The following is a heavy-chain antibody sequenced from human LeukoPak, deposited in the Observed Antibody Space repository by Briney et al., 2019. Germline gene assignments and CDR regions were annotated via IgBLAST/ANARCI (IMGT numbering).Heavy chain of an antibody. CDR3: ARASYYDILTGYS. CDR2: IKQDGSEK. J-gene: IGHJ4*02. Sequence: PGGSLRLSCAASGFTFSSYAMHWVRQAPGKGLEWVANIKQDGSEKYYVDSVKGRFTISRDNAKNSLYLQMNSLRAEDTAVYYCARASYYDILTGYSWGQGTLVTVSS. CDR1: GFTFSSYA. V-gene: IGHV3-7*01. D-gene: IGHD3-9*01.